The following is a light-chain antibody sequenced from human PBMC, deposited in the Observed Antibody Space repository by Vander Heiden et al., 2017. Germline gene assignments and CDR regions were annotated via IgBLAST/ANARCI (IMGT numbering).Light chain of an antibody. CDR3: QSYDSTLSAVV. J-gene: IGLJ2*01. Sequence: QSVLTHPPPVSAAPGQRVTISCNGSSSNIGAGYDVHWYKQLPGAAPKLLIYGNGNRPSGVPDRFSGSKSGTSASLAITGLLAEDEADYYCQSYDSTLSAVVFGGGTELTVL. CDR1: SSNIGAGYD. CDR2: GNG. V-gene: IGLV1-40*01.